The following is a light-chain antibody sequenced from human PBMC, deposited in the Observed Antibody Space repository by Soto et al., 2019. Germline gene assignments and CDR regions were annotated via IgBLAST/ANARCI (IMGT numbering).Light chain of an antibody. V-gene: IGLV4-60*03. CDR2: LESSGSQ. J-gene: IGLJ3*02. Sequence: QSVLTQSSSASASLGSSVNLTCTLSSGHRSYIIAWNQQQPGTAPRFLMRLESSGSQNKGSGVPDRFAGSSSGAARYLTISNLQSEDEADYYCETWNSNTRVFGGGTQLTVL. CDR3: ETWNSNTRV. CDR1: SGHRSYI.